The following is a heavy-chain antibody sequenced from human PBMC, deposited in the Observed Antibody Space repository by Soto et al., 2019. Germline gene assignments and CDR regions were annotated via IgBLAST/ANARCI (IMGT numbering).Heavy chain of an antibody. Sequence: QVQLVESGGGVVQPGRSLRLSCAASGFTFSSYGMHWVRQAPGKGLEWVAVISYDGSNKYYADSVKGRFTISRDNSKNTLYLQMHSLRAEDTAVYYCAKDLHRSSWTLGYWGQGPLVTVSS. CDR1: GFTFSSYG. V-gene: IGHV3-30*18. CDR3: AKDLHRSSWTLGY. D-gene: IGHD6-13*01. CDR2: ISYDGSNK. J-gene: IGHJ4*02.